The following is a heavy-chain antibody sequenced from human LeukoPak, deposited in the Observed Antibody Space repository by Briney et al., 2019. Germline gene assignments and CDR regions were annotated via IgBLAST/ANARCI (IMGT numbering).Heavy chain of an antibody. CDR3: YGYHYDSSGSAYYYMDV. V-gene: IGHV3-15*01. CDR1: GFTFSNAW. J-gene: IGHJ6*03. Sequence: GGSLRLSCAASGFTFSNAWMSWVRQAPGKGLEWVGRIKSKTDGGTTDYAAPVKGRFTISRDDSKNTLYLQMNSLKTEDTAVYYCYGYHYDSSGSAYYYMDVWGKGTTVTVSS. D-gene: IGHD3-22*01. CDR2: IKSKTDGGTT.